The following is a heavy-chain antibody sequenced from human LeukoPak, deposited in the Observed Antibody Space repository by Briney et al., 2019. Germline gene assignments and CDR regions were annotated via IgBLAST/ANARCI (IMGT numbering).Heavy chain of an antibody. CDR1: GCSISSYY. Sequence: PSETLSLTCAVSGCSISSYYWSWIRQPPGKGLEWIGYIYYSGSTNYNPSLKSRVTISVDTSKNQFSLKLSSVTAADTAVCYCARDQDSSGYYYGFDPWGQGTLVTVSS. CDR2: IYYSGST. J-gene: IGHJ5*02. CDR3: ARDQDSSGYYYGFDP. V-gene: IGHV4-59*01. D-gene: IGHD3-22*01.